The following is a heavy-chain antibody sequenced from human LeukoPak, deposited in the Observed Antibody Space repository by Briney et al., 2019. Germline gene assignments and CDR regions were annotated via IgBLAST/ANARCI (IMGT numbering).Heavy chain of an antibody. J-gene: IGHJ4*02. CDR1: GFTFSNYW. D-gene: IGHD1-14*01. CDR3: ARYHTGGF. Sequence: GGSLRLSCEAPGFTFSNYWIHWVRQAPGKGLEWVSRISQDGSDTIYADSVKDRLTVSRDNAKNTVFLQLSSLKAEDTAVYYCARYHTGGFWGQGRLVTVSS. CDR2: ISQDGSDT. V-gene: IGHV3-74*01.